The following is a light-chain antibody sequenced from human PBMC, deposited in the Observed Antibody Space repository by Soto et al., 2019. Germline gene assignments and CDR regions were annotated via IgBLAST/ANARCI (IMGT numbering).Light chain of an antibody. CDR2: DSN. Sequence: QSLLTQAPSVSAAPGQKVTISCSGGSSNIGSNYISWYQQLPGTAPKLLIHDSNKRPSGIPDRFSGSKSGTSATLGITGLQTGDEGTYYCAAWDSYLSGVVFGGGTQLTVL. CDR1: SSNIGSNY. J-gene: IGLJ2*01. CDR3: AAWDSYLSGVV. V-gene: IGLV1-51*01.